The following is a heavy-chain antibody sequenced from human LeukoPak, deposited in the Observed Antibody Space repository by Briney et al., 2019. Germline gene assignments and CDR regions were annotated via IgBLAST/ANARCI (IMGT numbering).Heavy chain of an antibody. CDR1: GFTFSSYA. J-gene: IGHJ4*02. V-gene: IGHV3-23*01. D-gene: IGHD3-10*01. CDR2: ISGSGGST. CDR3: ARGQLLWFGSDY. Sequence: GGSLRLSCAASGFTFSSYAMSWVRQAPGKGLEWVSAISGSGGSTYYADSVKGRFTISRDNAKNSLYLQMNSLRAEDTAVYYCARGQLLWFGSDYWGQGTLVTVSS.